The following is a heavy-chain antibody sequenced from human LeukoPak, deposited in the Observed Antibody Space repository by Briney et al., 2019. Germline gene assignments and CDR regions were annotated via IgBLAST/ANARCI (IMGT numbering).Heavy chain of an antibody. J-gene: IGHJ4*02. Sequence: GGSLRLSCAASGFTVITNDMTWVRQAPGKGLEWVSVLYSDGNTKYADSVQGRFTSSRDNSKNTLYLEMNSLSPDDTAVYYCARGVEPLAANTLAYWGQGTLVTVSS. CDR2: LYSDGNT. V-gene: IGHV3-53*01. CDR1: GFTVITND. D-gene: IGHD1-14*01. CDR3: ARGVEPLAANTLAY.